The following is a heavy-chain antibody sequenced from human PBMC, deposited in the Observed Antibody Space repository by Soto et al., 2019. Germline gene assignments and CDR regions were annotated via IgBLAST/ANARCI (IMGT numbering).Heavy chain of an antibody. CDR1: GGSFSGYY. V-gene: IGHV4-34*01. J-gene: IGHJ5*02. CDR3: ASPYGSGSYEGWFDP. Sequence: SETLSLTCAVYGGSFSGYYWSWIRQPPGKGLEWIGEINHSGSTNYNPSLKSRVTISVDTSKNQFSLKLSSVTAADTAVYYCASPYGSGSYEGWFDPWGQGTLVTVS. D-gene: IGHD3-10*01. CDR2: INHSGST.